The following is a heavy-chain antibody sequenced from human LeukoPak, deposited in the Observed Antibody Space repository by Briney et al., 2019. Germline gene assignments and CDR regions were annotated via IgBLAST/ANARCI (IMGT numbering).Heavy chain of an antibody. D-gene: IGHD2-2*01. CDR3: ARDQASSSSSPY. CDR2: IYTGGST. J-gene: IGHJ4*02. Sequence: GGSLRLSCAASGMTVSSNYIMWVRQPPGKGLEWVSSIYTGGSTYYADAVKGRFTISRDNSKNPVNLQMNSLRAEDTAVYYCARDQASSSSSPYWGQGTLVTVSS. CDR1: GMTVSSNY. V-gene: IGHV3-66*01.